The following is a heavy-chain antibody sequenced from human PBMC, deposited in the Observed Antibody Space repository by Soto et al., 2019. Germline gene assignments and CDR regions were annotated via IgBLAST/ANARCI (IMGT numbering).Heavy chain of an antibody. CDR1: GGSISSGGYY. Sequence: SETLSLTCTVSGGSISSGGYYWSWIRQHPGKGLEWIGYIYYSGSTYYNPSLKSRVTISVDTSKNQFSLKLSSVPAADTAVYYCARNSRSSDSYFDYWGQGTLVTVSS. J-gene: IGHJ4*02. V-gene: IGHV4-31*03. CDR2: IYYSGST. D-gene: IGHD6-6*01. CDR3: ARNSRSSDSYFDY.